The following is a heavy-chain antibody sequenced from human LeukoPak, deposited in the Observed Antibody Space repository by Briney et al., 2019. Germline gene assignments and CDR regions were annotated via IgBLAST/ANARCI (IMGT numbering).Heavy chain of an antibody. Sequence: GGSLRLSCAASGFTFSSYWMSWVRQSPGEGLEWVARLKEDGSEKYYLDSVKGRFTVSRDNAKNSLYLQMNSLRAEDTALYFCASGGSWYISWGQGTLVTVSS. V-gene: IGHV3-7*01. D-gene: IGHD6-13*01. CDR1: GFTFSSYW. CDR2: LKEDGSEK. CDR3: ASGGSWYIS. J-gene: IGHJ4*02.